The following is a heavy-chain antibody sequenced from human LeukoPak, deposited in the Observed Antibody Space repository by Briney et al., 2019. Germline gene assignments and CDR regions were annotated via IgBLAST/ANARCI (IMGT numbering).Heavy chain of an antibody. CDR3: ASRGLVKWFDL. CDR1: GGSISSSH. CDR2: ISYSGST. Sequence: SETLSLTCTVSGGSISSSHWNWIRQPPGKGLEWIGYISYSGSTNYNPSLKSRVTISVDKSKNQFSLKLNSVTAADTAVYYCASRGLVKWFDLWGQGTLVTVSS. J-gene: IGHJ5*02. V-gene: IGHV4-59*12. D-gene: IGHD2/OR15-2a*01.